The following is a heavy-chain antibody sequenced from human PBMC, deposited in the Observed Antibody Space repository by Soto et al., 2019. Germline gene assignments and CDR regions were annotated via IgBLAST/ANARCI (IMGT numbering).Heavy chain of an antibody. V-gene: IGHV1-8*01. Sequence: QVQLVQSGAEVKKPGASVKVSCKASGYTFTSYDINWVRQATGHGLEWMGWMNPNSGNAGYAQKVQGRVNMTRNTSISTAYMELNSLRSEDTAVYYCARERSSGWLDYWGQGTLVTVSS. CDR3: ARERSSGWLDY. CDR2: MNPNSGNA. J-gene: IGHJ4*02. D-gene: IGHD6-19*01. CDR1: GYTFTSYD.